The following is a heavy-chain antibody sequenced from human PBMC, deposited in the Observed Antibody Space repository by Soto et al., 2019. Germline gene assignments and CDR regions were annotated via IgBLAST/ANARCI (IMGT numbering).Heavy chain of an antibody. J-gene: IGHJ6*02. CDR1: GGTFSSYA. CDR3: ARDFVPAAMDYYYYGMDV. D-gene: IGHD2-2*01. Sequence: SVKVSCKASGGTFSSYAISWVRQAPGQGLEWMGGIIPIFGTANYAQKFQGRVTITADESTSTAYMELSSLGSEDTAVYYCARDFVPAAMDYYYYGMDVWGQGTTVTVSS. CDR2: IIPIFGTA. V-gene: IGHV1-69*13.